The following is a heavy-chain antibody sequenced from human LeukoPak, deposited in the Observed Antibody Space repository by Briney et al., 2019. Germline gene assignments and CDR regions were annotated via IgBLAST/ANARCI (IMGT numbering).Heavy chain of an antibody. Sequence: SETLSLTCTVSGDSITSFYWSWLRQPPEKGLEWIGSVYYSGITNYNPSLKSRVTMSVDTSKKQFSLDLNSVTAADTAVYYCASTGSGSTDFCGQGTLVTVSS. CDR2: VYYSGIT. J-gene: IGHJ4*02. CDR1: GDSITSFY. V-gene: IGHV4-59*01. D-gene: IGHD1-26*01. CDR3: ASTGSGSTDF.